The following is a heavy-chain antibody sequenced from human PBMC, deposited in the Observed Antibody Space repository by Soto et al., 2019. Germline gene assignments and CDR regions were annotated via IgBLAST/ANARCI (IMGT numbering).Heavy chain of an antibody. V-gene: IGHV4-59*01. D-gene: IGHD6-13*01. J-gene: IGHJ3*02. CDR1: GGSISSYY. CDR3: AREGRAATNAFDI. CDR2: IYYSGST. Sequence: SQTLSLTCTVSGGSISSYYWSWIRQPPGKGLEWIGYIYYSGSTNYNPSLKSRVTISVDTSKNQFSLKLSSVTAADTAVYYCAREGRAATNAFDIWGQGTMVTVSS.